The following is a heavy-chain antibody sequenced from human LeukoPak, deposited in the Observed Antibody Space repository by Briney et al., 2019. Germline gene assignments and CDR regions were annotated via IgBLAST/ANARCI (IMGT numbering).Heavy chain of an antibody. CDR2: INPCGSST. CDR1: GYTFTSYY. J-gene: IGHJ4*02. CDR3: ARDFEDCGGDCYSLADY. D-gene: IGHD2-21*02. Sequence: GASVKVSCKASGYTFTSYYMHWVRQAPGQGLEWMGIINPCGSSTSYAQKFQGRVTMTRDTSTSTVYMELSSLRSEDTAVYYCARDFEDCGGDCYSLADYWGQGTLVTISS. V-gene: IGHV1-46*01.